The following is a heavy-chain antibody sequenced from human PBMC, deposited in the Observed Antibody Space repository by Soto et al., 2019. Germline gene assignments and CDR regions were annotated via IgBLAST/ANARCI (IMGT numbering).Heavy chain of an antibody. J-gene: IGHJ6*02. CDR3: VKDWTGDKCPCMDV. CDR1: GFTFRSYA. D-gene: IGHD2-8*02. Sequence: GGSLRLSCTASGFTFRSYAMSWVRQAPGKGLEWVSTVIGSGGTTYYTGSVKGRFTISRDNSKNTLYLQMNSLRAEDTAVYHCVKDWTGDKCPCMDVWGQGTTVTVSS. CDR2: VIGSGGTT. V-gene: IGHV3-23*01.